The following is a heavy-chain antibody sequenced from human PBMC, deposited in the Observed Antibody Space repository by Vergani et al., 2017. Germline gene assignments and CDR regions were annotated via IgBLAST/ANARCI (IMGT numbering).Heavy chain of an antibody. CDR2: IYYSGST. D-gene: IGHD4-17*01. CDR3: ARVRTTYYYYYYMDV. V-gene: IGHV4-59*01. J-gene: IGHJ6*03. Sequence: QVQLQESGPGLVKPSETLSLTCTVSGGSISSYYWSWIRQPPGKGLEWIGYIYYSGSTNYNPSLKSRVTISVDTSKNQFSLKLSSVTAADTAVYYCARVRTTYYYYYYMDVWGKGTTVTVSS. CDR1: GGSISSYY.